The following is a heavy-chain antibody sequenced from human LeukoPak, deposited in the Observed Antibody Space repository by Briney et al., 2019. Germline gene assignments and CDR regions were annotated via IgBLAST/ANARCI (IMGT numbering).Heavy chain of an antibody. V-gene: IGHV3-74*01. J-gene: IGHJ3*01. Sequence: GGSLRHSCAASGFTFGNSWVHWVRQAPGKGLVWGSLINADGSTTTYADSVKGRVTISRDNARNTLSLQMNSLTIEDTAVYYCVVVVEPPDSDGFDVWGQGTMITVSS. CDR1: GFTFGNSW. D-gene: IGHD1-14*01. CDR3: VVVVEPPDSDGFDV. CDR2: INADGSTT.